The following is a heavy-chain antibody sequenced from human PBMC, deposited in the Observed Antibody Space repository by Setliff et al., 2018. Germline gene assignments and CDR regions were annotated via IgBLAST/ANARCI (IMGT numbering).Heavy chain of an antibody. CDR2: IYPGDSHT. V-gene: IGHV5-51*01. CDR1: GYSFTSYW. D-gene: IGHD1-26*01. J-gene: IGHJ5*02. CDR3: ARRGGRFFNWFDP. Sequence: PGESLKISCKGSGYSFTSYWIGWVRQMPGKGLEWVGIIYPGDSHTRYSPSFQGQVTISTDTSINTAFLQWNNLKASDTAVYYCARRGGRFFNWFDPWGQGTLVTVSS.